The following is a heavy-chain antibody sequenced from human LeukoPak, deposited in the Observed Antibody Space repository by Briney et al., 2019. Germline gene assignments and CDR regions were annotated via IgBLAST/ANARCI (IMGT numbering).Heavy chain of an antibody. CDR2: INPNSGGT. D-gene: IGHD4-17*01. J-gene: IGHJ5*02. V-gene: IGHV1-2*02. CDR3: ARGSVTTLPDLDP. CDR1: GYTFAGYY. Sequence: ASVKVSCKASGYTFAGYYMHWVRQAPGQGLEWMGWINPNSGGTNYAQKFQGRVTMTRDTSVSTAYMELSRLRSDDTAVYYCARGSVTTLPDLDPWGQGTLVTVSS.